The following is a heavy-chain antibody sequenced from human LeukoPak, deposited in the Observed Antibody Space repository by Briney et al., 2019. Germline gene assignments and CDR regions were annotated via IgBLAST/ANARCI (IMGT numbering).Heavy chain of an antibody. J-gene: IGHJ4*02. CDR1: GGSISSSSYY. CDR3: ARVRSYYFDY. V-gene: IGHV4-39*01. Sequence: SETLSLTCTVSGGSISSSSYYWGWIRQPPGKGLEWIGSIYYSGSTYYNPSLKSRVTISVDTSKNQFSLKLSSVTAADTAVYYRARVRSYYFDYWGQGTLVTVSS. CDR2: IYYSGST. D-gene: IGHD6-6*01.